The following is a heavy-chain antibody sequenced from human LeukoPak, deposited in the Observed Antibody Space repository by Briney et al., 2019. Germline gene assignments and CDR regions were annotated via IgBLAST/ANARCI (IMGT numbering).Heavy chain of an antibody. D-gene: IGHD6-13*01. CDR3: ARSPGIVAAVNQ. Sequence: GGSLRLSCAASGFTFSSYWMSWVRQAPGKGLEWVALISFDGSNKYYADSVKGRFTISRDNTKNTVFLQMNSLRDEDTAAYYCARSPGIVAAVNQWGQGTLVTVSS. CDR1: GFTFSSYW. V-gene: IGHV3-30-3*01. CDR2: ISFDGSNK. J-gene: IGHJ4*02.